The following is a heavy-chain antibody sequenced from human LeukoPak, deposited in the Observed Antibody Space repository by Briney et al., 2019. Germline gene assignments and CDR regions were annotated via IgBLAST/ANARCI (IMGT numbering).Heavy chain of an antibody. CDR2: ISSSSSYI. J-gene: IGHJ6*03. CDR3: ARAGELLWFGEPYYYYYYYMDV. V-gene: IGHV3-21*01. CDR1: GFTFSSYS. D-gene: IGHD3-10*01. Sequence: GGSLRLSCAASGFTFSSYSMNWVRQDPGKGLEWVSSISSSSSYIYYADSVKGRFTISRDNAKNSLYLQMNSLRAEDTAVYYCARAGELLWFGEPYYYYYYYMDVWGKGTTVTISS.